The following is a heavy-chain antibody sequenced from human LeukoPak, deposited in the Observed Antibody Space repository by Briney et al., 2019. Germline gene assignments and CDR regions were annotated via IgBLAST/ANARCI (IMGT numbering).Heavy chain of an antibody. V-gene: IGHV4-39*06. CDR2: MYYSGTN. Sequence: SETLSLTCSVSGGSISSTSFYWGWIRQSPGKGLEWIGNMYYSGTNYYNPSLKSQVTISEDTSNNQFTLYLRSVTAADTAVYYCAREPFGSYSFDSWGQGILVTVSP. J-gene: IGHJ4*02. CDR1: GGSISSTSFY. CDR3: AREPFGSYSFDS. D-gene: IGHD1-26*01.